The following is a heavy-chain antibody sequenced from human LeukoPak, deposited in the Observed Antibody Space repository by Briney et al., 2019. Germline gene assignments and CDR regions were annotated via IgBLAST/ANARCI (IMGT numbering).Heavy chain of an antibody. CDR2: IIPIFGTA. J-gene: IGHJ4*02. D-gene: IGHD6-13*01. CDR3: ARERPPGDSSNWFLEGYFDI. CDR1: GGTFSSYT. V-gene: IGHV1-69*05. Sequence: ASVKVSCKASGGTFSSYTITWVRQAPGQGLEWMGRIIPIFGTANYAQKFQGRVTITTDESTRTAYMELSTLRSDDTAVYYCARERPPGDSSNWFLEGYFDIWGQGTLVTVSS.